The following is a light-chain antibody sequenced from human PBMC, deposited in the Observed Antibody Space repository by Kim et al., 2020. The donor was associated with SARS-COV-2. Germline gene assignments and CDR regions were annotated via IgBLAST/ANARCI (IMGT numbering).Light chain of an antibody. V-gene: IGKV3-15*01. Sequence: EIVMTQSPATLSVSPGEGATLSCRASQSVSSNLAWYQQKRGQPPGLLIYGASTRATGIPARFSGSGSGTEFTLTISSLQSEDFAVYYCQQYNGWPPYTFGQGTKLEI. CDR2: GAS. J-gene: IGKJ2*01. CDR3: QQYNGWPPYT. CDR1: QSVSSN.